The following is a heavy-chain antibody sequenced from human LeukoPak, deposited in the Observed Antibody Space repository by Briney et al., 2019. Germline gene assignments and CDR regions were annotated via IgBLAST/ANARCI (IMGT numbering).Heavy chain of an antibody. CDR1: GFTFSSYG. V-gene: IGHV3-23*01. Sequence: GGSLRLSCAASGFTFSSYGMSWVRQAPGKGLEWVSAISGSGGSTYYADSVKGRFTISRDNSKNTLYLQMNSLRAEDTAVYYCAKDEDIAVAGTFDYWGQGTLVTVSS. J-gene: IGHJ4*02. CDR3: AKDEDIAVAGTFDY. D-gene: IGHD6-19*01. CDR2: ISGSGGST.